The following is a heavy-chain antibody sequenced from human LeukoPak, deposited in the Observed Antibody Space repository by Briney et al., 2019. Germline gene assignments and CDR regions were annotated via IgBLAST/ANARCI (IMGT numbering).Heavy chain of an antibody. CDR2: ISYDGSNK. Sequence: GGSLRLSCAASGFTFSSYGMHWVRQAPGKGLEWVAVISYDGSNKYYADSVKGRFTISRDNSKNTLYLQMNSLRVEDTAVYYCAKDGYYGSGSYIDYWGQGTLVTVSS. CDR3: AKDGYYGSGSYIDY. J-gene: IGHJ4*02. CDR1: GFTFSSYG. V-gene: IGHV3-30*18. D-gene: IGHD3-10*01.